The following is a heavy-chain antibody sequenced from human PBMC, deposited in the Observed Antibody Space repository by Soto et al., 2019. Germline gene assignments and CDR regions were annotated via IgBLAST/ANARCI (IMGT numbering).Heavy chain of an antibody. CDR3: ARDAPRYYYDSSGYYSGAFDI. CDR2: IIPIFGTA. V-gene: IGHV1-69*12. Sequence: QVQLVQSGAAVKKPGSSVKVSCKASGGTFSSYAISWVRQAPGQGLEWMGGIIPIFGTANYAQKFQGRVTITADESTSTAYMELSSLRSEDTAVYYCARDAPRYYYDSSGYYSGAFDIWGQGTMVTVSS. J-gene: IGHJ3*02. CDR1: GGTFSSYA. D-gene: IGHD3-22*01.